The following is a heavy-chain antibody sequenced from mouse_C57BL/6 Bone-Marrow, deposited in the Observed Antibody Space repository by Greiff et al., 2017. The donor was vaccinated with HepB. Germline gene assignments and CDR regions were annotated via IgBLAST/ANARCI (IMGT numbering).Heavy chain of an antibody. V-gene: IGHV1-80*01. Sequence: QVQLKESGAELVKPGASVKISCKASGYAFSSYWMNWVKQRPGKGLEWIGQIYPGDGDTNYNGKFKGKATLTADKSSSTAYMQLSSLTSEDSAVYFCARRDYGSSYDWFAYWGQGTLVTVSA. J-gene: IGHJ3*01. CDR1: GYAFSSYW. CDR3: ARRDYGSSYDWFAY. D-gene: IGHD1-1*01. CDR2: IYPGDGDT.